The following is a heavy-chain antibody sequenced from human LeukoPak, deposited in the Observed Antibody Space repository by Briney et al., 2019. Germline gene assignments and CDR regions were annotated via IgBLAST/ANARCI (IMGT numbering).Heavy chain of an antibody. V-gene: IGHV1-46*01. D-gene: IGHD6-13*01. CDR2: INPSGGST. Sequence: ASVKVSCKASGYTFTSYYMHWVRQAPGQGLEWMGIINPSGGSTSYAQKFQGRVTMTRDTSTSTVYMELSSLRSEDTAVYYCARDEYQLCSSSWTRFDYWGQGTLVTVSS. CDR3: ARDEYQLCSSSWTRFDY. J-gene: IGHJ4*02. CDR1: GYTFTSYY.